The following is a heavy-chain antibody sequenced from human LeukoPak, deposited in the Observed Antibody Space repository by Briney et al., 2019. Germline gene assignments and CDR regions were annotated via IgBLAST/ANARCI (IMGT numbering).Heavy chain of an antibody. CDR2: IKSKTDGGTT. Sequence: PGGSLRLSCAASGFTFSNAWMSWVRQAPGKGLEWVGRIKSKTDGGTTDYAAPVKGRFTISRDDSKNTLYLQMNSLKTEDTAVYYCLGGYDFWSGYPPRRPFDYWGQGTLVTVSS. CDR3: LGGYDFWSGYPPRRPFDY. CDR1: GFTFSNAW. D-gene: IGHD3-3*01. J-gene: IGHJ4*02. V-gene: IGHV3-15*01.